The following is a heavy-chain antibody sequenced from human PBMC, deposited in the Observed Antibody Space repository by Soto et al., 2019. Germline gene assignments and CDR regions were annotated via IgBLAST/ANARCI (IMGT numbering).Heavy chain of an antibody. CDR1: GFTFSSYS. Sequence: EVQLVESGGGLVKPGGSLRLSCAASGFTFSSYSMNWVRQAPGKGLEWVSSISSSSSYIYYADSVKGRFTISRDNAKNPLYLQMNSLRAEDTAVYYCARDSTIDYYYYYGMDVWGQGTTVTVSS. D-gene: IGHD1-1*01. J-gene: IGHJ6*02. V-gene: IGHV3-21*01. CDR3: ARDSTIDYYYYYGMDV. CDR2: ISSSSSYI.